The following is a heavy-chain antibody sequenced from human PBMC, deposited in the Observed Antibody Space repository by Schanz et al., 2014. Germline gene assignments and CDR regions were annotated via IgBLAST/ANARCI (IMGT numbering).Heavy chain of an antibody. V-gene: IGHV1-69*04. CDR2: IIPILGIT. D-gene: IGHD6-19*01. Sequence: QLMQSGSEVMKPGSSVKVSCKASGGTFSSYTINWVRQAPGQGLEWMGRIIPILGITNVAQTFQDRVTITADKSTSTAYMELSSLRSEDTAVYYCARGLGDERWLDLNEAFDIWGQGTIVTVSS. J-gene: IGHJ3*02. CDR3: ARGLGDERWLDLNEAFDI. CDR1: GGTFSSYT.